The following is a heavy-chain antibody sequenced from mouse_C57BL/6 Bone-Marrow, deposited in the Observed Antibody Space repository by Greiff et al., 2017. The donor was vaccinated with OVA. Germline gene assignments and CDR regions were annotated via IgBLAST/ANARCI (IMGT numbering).Heavy chain of an antibody. CDR3: ARWRDWYFDV. CDR2: INPNNGGT. Sequence: EVQLQQSGPELVKPGASVKISCKASGYTFTDYYMNWVKQSHGKSLEWIGDINPNNGGTSYNQKFMGKATLTVDKSSSTAYMELRSLTSEDSAVYYCARWRDWYFDVWGTGTTVTVSS. CDR1: GYTFTDYY. J-gene: IGHJ1*03. V-gene: IGHV1-26*01.